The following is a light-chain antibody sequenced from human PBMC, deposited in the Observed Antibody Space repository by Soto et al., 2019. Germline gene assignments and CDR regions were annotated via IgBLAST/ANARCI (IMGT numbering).Light chain of an antibody. CDR1: QSISSNY. J-gene: IGKJ1*01. CDR3: QQYVSWM. V-gene: IGKV3-20*01. Sequence: EIVLTQSPGTLSVSPGERATLSCRASQSISSNYLAWYQQKPGQAPSLLICGASSRATGIPDRFSGSGSGTDFTLTISRLEPEDSAIYYCQQYVSWMFGQGTKVEIK. CDR2: GAS.